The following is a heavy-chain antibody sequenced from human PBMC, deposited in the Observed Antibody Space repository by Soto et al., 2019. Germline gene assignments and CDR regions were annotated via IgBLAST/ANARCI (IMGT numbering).Heavy chain of an antibody. CDR2: INHSGST. CDR3: AKESIVVLTTAMAKYYYYYYMDV. J-gene: IGHJ6*03. Sequence: SETLSLTCAVYGGSFSGYYWSWIRQPPGKGLEWIGEINHSGSTNYNPSLKSRVTISVDTSKNQFSLKLSSVTAADTAVYYCAKESIVVLTTAMAKYYYYYYMDVWGKGTTVTVSS. D-gene: IGHD2-2*01. CDR1: GGSFSGYY. V-gene: IGHV4-34*01.